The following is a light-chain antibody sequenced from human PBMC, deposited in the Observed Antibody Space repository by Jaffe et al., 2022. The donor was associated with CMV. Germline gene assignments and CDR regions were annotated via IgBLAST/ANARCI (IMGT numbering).Light chain of an antibody. CDR2: RDN. J-gene: IGLJ3*02. V-gene: IGLV3-9*01. CDR3: QVWDSSAWV. Sequence: SYEVTQPLSVSVALGQTARITCGGNYIGSKSVHWYQQKPGQAPVLVIYRDNNRPSGIPERFSGSNSGNTATLTISRAQVGDEADYYCQVWDSSAWVFGGGTKLTV. CDR1: YIGSKS.